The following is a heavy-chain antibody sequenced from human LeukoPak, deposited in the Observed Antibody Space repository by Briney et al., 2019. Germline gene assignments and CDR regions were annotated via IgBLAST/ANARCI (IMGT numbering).Heavy chain of an antibody. D-gene: IGHD3-22*01. CDR2: ISSNGGST. CDR1: GFTFSSYA. J-gene: IGHJ4*02. CDR3: ARETYYYDSSGYYRIGYFDY. V-gene: IGHV3-64*01. Sequence: GGSLRLSCAASGFTFSSYAMHWVRQAPGKGLEYVSAISSNGGSTYYANSVKGRFTISRDNAKNSLYLQMNSLRAEDTAVYYCARETYYYDSSGYYRIGYFDYWGQGTLVTVSS.